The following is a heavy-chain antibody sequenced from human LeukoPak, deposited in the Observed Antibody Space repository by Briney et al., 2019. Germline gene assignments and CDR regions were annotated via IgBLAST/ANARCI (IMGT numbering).Heavy chain of an antibody. D-gene: IGHD4-17*01. J-gene: IGHJ4*02. Sequence: SETLSLTCTVSGYSINNGYYWGWIRQPPGKGLEWIGSIYHSGSTYYNPSLKSRVTISVDTSKNQFSLKLSSVTAADTAVYYCARDQMTTEFDYWGQGTLVTVSS. CDR1: GYSINNGYY. CDR3: ARDQMTTEFDY. CDR2: IYHSGST. V-gene: IGHV4-38-2*02.